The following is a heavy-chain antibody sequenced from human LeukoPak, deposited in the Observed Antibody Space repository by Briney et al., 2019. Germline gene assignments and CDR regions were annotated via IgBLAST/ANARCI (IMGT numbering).Heavy chain of an antibody. CDR3: AREGYGGTSDAFVI. D-gene: IGHD4-23*01. V-gene: IGHV3-48*03. CDR2: ISSSGSI. CDR1: GFTFSTYE. Sequence: GGSLRLSCATSGFTFSTYEMDWVRQAPGKGLEWVSYISSSGSIYYTDSVKGRFTISRDNAKNSLYLQMNSLRAEDTAIYYCAREGYGGTSDAFVIWGQGTMVTVSS. J-gene: IGHJ3*02.